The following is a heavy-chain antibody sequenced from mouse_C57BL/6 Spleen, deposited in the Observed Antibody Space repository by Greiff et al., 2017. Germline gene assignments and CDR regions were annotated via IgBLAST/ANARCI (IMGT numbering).Heavy chain of an antibody. D-gene: IGHD1-1*01. V-gene: IGHV1-72*01. Sequence: QVQLQQPGAELVKPGASVKLSCKASGYTFTSYWMHWVKQRPGGGLEWIGRIDPNSGGTKYNEKFKSKATLTVDKPSSTAYMQLSSLTSEDSTVYYCARRTDYYGSSGYFDYWGQGTTLTVSS. CDR2: IDPNSGGT. CDR1: GYTFTSYW. J-gene: IGHJ2*01. CDR3: ARRTDYYGSSGYFDY.